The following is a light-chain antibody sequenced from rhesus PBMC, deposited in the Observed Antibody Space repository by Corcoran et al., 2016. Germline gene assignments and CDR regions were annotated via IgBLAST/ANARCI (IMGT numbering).Light chain of an antibody. CDR3: QQYNSAPLS. Sequence: DIQMTQSPSSLSASVGDTVTITCRASQGLSSYLAWYQQKPVKAPKPLIYYASNLESGVPSRFSGSGAGTEFTRTSSRLQPEDFATYYCQQYNSAPLSFGGGTKVEIK. CDR1: QGLSSY. CDR2: YAS. J-gene: IGKJ4*01. V-gene: IGKV1-37*01.